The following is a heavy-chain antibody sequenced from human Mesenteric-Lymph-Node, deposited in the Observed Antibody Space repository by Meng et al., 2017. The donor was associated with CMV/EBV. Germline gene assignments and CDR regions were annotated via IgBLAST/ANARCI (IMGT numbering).Heavy chain of an antibody. Sequence: ASVKVSCKASGYTFTGYYLHWVRQAPGQGLEWMGWIDPNSGGTNYAQKFQGRVTMTRDTSISTGYMDLIKLISDDTAVYYCARFGFEGALYFDYWGQRTLVTV. CDR3: ARFGFEGALYFDY. CDR1: GYTFTGYY. V-gene: IGHV1-2*02. CDR2: IDPNSGGT. J-gene: IGHJ4*02. D-gene: IGHD3-10*01.